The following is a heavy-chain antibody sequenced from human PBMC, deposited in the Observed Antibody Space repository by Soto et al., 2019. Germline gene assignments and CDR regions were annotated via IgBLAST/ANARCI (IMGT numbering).Heavy chain of an antibody. CDR2: ISPMFGAA. Sequence: QVQLVQSGAEMKKPGSSGKVSCQSSGGTFNTYAMNWVRQAPGQGPEWMGDISPMFGAANYAPKFQGRVTITADASTGTSYMQLSSLTSEDTALYFCAREVQVHTPAFVYWGQGTLVTVSS. D-gene: IGHD3-10*01. V-gene: IGHV1-69*19. J-gene: IGHJ4*02. CDR3: AREVQVHTPAFVY. CDR1: GGTFNTYA.